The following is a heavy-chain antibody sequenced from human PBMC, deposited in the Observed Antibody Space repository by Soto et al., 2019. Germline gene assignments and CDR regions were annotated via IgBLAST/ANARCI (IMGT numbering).Heavy chain of an antibody. CDR2: ISSSSSYI. J-gene: IGHJ5*02. D-gene: IGHD6-13*01. V-gene: IGHV3-21*01. CDR3: ARGGYSSSGGWFDP. CDR1: GFTFSSYS. Sequence: GGSLRLSCAASGFTFSSYSMNWVRQAPGKGLEWVSSISSSSSYIYCADSVKGRFTISRDNAKNSLYLQMNSLRAEDTAVYYCARGGYSSSGGWFDPWGQGTLVTVSS.